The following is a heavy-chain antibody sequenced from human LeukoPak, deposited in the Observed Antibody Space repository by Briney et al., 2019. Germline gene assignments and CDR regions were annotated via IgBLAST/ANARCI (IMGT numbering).Heavy chain of an antibody. CDR2: ISGSGGST. J-gene: IGHJ6*03. CDR1: GFTFSNYA. CDR3: AKEYGYDYNYFYSMDV. Sequence: GGSLRLSYAASGFTFSNYAMSWVRQAPGKGLEWVSAISGSGGSTYYADSVKGRFTISRDNSKNTVYLQMNSLRAEDTAVYFCAKEYGYDYNYFYSMDVWGKGTTVTISS. V-gene: IGHV3-23*01. D-gene: IGHD1-1*01.